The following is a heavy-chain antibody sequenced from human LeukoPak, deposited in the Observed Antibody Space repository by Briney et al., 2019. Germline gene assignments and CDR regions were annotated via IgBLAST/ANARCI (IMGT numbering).Heavy chain of an antibody. CDR1: GGSISSYY. CDR3: ARRGVTYYYDIEGREPFDY. V-gene: IGHV4-4*07. J-gene: IGHJ4*02. CDR2: IYTSGST. D-gene: IGHD3-22*01. Sequence: SETLSLTCTVSGGSISSYYWSWIRQPAGKGLEWIGRIYTSGSTNYNPSLKSRVTMSVDTSKNQFSLKLSSVTAADTAVYYCARRGVTYYYDIEGREPFDYWGQGTLVTVSS.